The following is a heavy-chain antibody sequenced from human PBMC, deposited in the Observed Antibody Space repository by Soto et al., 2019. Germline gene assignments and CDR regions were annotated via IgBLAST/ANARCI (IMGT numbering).Heavy chain of an antibody. J-gene: IGHJ2*01. D-gene: IGHD3-16*01. CDR1: GYTFTSYY. CDR3: ARARGKHWYLER. CDR2: INPSGGST. V-gene: IGHV1-46*01. Sequence: GSSVQVSCKASGYTFTSYYMHWVRQAPGQGLEWMGIINPSGGSTSYAQKFQGRVTMTRDTSTSTVYMELSSLRSEDTAVYYWARARGKHWYLERWGSATLVTV.